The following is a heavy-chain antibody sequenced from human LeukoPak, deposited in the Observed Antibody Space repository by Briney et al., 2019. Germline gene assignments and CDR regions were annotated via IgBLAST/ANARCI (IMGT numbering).Heavy chain of an antibody. Sequence: SETLSLTCAVYGGSFSGYYWSWIRQPPGKGLEWIGEINHSGSTNYNPSLKSRVTISVDTSKNQFSLKLSSVTAADTAVYYCAGHRRMVYASNWFHPWGQGTLVTVSS. V-gene: IGHV4-34*01. D-gene: IGHD2-8*01. CDR2: INHSGST. CDR1: GGSFSGYY. CDR3: AGHRRMVYASNWFHP. J-gene: IGHJ5*02.